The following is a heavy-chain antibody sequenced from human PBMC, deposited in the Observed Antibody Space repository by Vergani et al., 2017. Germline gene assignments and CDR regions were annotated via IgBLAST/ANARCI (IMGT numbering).Heavy chain of an antibody. V-gene: IGHV3-33*01. D-gene: IGHD2-8*01. CDR1: GFTFSTYG. Sequence: QVQLVESGGGVVQPGRSLRLSCAASGFTFSTYGLHWVRQAPGKGLEWVAVIWYDGSNKYYADSVKGRFTISRDSSKNTLYLQMNGLRAEDTAMYFCARGLWDCTHIRCSPPSYWGQGTQVTVSS. CDR3: ARGLWDCTHIRCSPPSY. J-gene: IGHJ4*02. CDR2: IWYDGSNK.